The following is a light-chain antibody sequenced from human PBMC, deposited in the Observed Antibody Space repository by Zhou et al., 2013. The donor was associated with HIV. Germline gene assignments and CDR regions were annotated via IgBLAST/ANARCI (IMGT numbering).Light chain of an antibody. CDR2: KAS. CDR1: QSISDW. V-gene: IGKV1-5*03. CDR3: QQYNTYPWT. J-gene: IGKJ1*01. Sequence: DIQMTQSPSTLSASVGGRVTITCRASQSISDWLAWYQQKPGKAPKLLIYKASTLESGVPSRFSGSGSGTEFTLTISSLQPDDFATYYCQQYNTYPWTFGQGTKVDLK.